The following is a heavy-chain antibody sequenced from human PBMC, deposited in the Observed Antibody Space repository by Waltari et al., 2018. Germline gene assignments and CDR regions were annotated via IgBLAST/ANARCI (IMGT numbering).Heavy chain of an antibody. J-gene: IGHJ6*01. CDR1: GFTFSSFA. CDR3: ARDWNYNFWSPSYGLDV. CDR2: IAFDGNNK. Sequence: QAQLVESGGGVVQPGKSLRLSCAASGFTFSSFAMHWVRQAPGKGVDWVAVIAFDGNNKDYADVVEGRFIISRDNSKNTLYLQMNSLTVEDTAVYYCARDWNYNFWSPSYGLDVWGQGTTVTVSS. V-gene: IGHV3-30*01. D-gene: IGHD3-3*01.